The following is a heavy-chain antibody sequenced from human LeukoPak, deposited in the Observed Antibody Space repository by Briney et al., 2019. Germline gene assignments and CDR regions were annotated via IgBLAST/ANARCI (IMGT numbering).Heavy chain of an antibody. Sequence: ASVKVSCKASGYSFTSNVISWVRQAPGQGLEWMGWISAYNGNTNYAQKLQGRVTMTTDTSTSTAYMELRSLRSDDTAVYYCARGRYYDSSGYSYAFDIWGQGTMVTVSS. V-gene: IGHV1-18*01. CDR1: GYSFTSNV. J-gene: IGHJ3*02. D-gene: IGHD3-22*01. CDR2: ISAYNGNT. CDR3: ARGRYYDSSGYSYAFDI.